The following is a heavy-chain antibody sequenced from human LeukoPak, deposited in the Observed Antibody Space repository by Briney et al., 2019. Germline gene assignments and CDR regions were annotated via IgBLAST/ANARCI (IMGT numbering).Heavy chain of an antibody. D-gene: IGHD1-26*01. Sequence: SETLSLTCIVSGGSISSYYWSWIRQPPGKGLEWIGYIYYSGSTNYNPSLKSRVTISVDTSKNQFSLKLSSVTAADTAVYYCASQVGAPGYYFDYWGQGTLVTVSS. V-gene: IGHV4-59*01. CDR2: IYYSGST. CDR1: GGSISSYY. J-gene: IGHJ4*02. CDR3: ASQVGAPGYYFDY.